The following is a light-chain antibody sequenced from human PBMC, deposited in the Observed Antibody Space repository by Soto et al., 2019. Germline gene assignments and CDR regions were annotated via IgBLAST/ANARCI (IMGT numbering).Light chain of an antibody. CDR1: QSVSGW. CDR3: QQYETFPGT. J-gene: IGKJ1*01. V-gene: IGKV1-5*01. Sequence: DIQMTQSPSTLSASVGDTVTVTCRASQSVSGWLAWYQQKPGEAPKLLIYDASALPRGVPSRFSGSGSGTKFPLPIASLQPDDFAPHDRQQYETFPGTFGPGTKGEI. CDR2: DAS.